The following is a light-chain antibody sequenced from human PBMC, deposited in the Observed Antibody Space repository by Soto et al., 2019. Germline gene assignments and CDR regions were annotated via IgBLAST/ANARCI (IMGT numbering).Light chain of an antibody. J-gene: IGKJ1*01. CDR3: QQYDGSPRT. CDR1: QNLGTLY. Sequence: EIVLTQSPCTLSLSLGERGTLSCRASQNLGTLYLAWFQQKSGQAPRLLIYSAYRRATGIPDRFTGSGSGTDFTLTINRVEPEDFAVYFCQQYDGSPRTFGQGTKVDI. CDR2: SAY. V-gene: IGKV3-20*01.